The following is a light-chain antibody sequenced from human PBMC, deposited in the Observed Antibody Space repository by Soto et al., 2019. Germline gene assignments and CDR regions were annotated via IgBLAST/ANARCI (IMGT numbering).Light chain of an antibody. CDR3: SSYTSTSTPV. CDR2: EVT. V-gene: IGLV2-14*01. J-gene: IGLJ1*01. CDR1: STDVGGYNF. Sequence: QSALTQPASVSGSLGQSITISCTGTSTDVGGYNFVSWYQQHPDKAPKLLIYEVTNRPSGVSNHFSGSKSGNTASLTISGLQAEDEADYYCSSYTSTSTPVFGTGTKVTVL.